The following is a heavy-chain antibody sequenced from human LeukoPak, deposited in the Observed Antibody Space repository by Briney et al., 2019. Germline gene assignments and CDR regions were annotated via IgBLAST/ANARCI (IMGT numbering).Heavy chain of an antibody. CDR1: GGSISSSSYY. D-gene: IGHD3-3*01. CDR3: ARDSPITIFGVVNNWFDP. J-gene: IGHJ5*02. Sequence: SETLSLTCTVSGGSISSSSYYWGWIRQPPGKGLEWIGSIYYSGSTYYNPSLKSRVTISVDTSKNQFSLKLSSVTAADTAVYYCARDSPITIFGVVNNWFDPWGQGTLVTVSS. CDR2: IYYSGST. V-gene: IGHV4-39*07.